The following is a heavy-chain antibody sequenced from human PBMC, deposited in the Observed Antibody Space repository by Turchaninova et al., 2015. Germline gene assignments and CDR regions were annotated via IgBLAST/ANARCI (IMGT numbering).Heavy chain of an antibody. CDR1: GFTFSRYA. CDR2: VSGGSK. V-gene: IGHV3-23*04. J-gene: IGHJ3*02. D-gene: IGHD2-15*01. Sequence: EVQLVESGGGLVQPGGSLRLSCAASGFTFSRYAMSWVRRAPGKGLGWVSAVSGGSKYNADSVKGRFTISSDNSKNTLYLQMNSLRAEDTAVYYCAKVGYCSGGSCYSDAFDIWGQGTMVTVSS. CDR3: AKVGYCSGGSCYSDAFDI.